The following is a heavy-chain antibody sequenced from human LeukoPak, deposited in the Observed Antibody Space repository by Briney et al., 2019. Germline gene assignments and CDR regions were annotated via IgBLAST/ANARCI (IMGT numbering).Heavy chain of an antibody. V-gene: IGHV4-59*01. Sequence: SETLSLTCTVSGGSISSYYWSWIRQPPGKGLEWIGYIYYSGSTNYNPSPKSRVTMSVDTSKNQFSLKLSSVTAADTAVYFCARSILTVAGPFDYWGQGTLVTVSS. CDR3: ARSILTVAGPFDY. J-gene: IGHJ4*02. CDR1: GGSISSYY. CDR2: IYYSGST. D-gene: IGHD6-19*01.